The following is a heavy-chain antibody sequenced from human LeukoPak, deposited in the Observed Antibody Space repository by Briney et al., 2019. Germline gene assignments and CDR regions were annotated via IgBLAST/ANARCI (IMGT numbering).Heavy chain of an antibody. CDR1: AFTFSSYW. D-gene: IGHD6-13*01. CDR2: INSDGSSR. J-gene: IGHJ4*02. V-gene: IGHV3-74*01. CDR3: PRGSPGYSSSWLDF. Sequence: GGSLRLSCATSAFTFSSYWMHCVRQAPGKGLVWVSRINSDGSSRSYADYGKGRVTISRDDAKNTLYLQMSSLSVADTAIYSCPRGSPGYSSSWLDFWGQGILVTVSS.